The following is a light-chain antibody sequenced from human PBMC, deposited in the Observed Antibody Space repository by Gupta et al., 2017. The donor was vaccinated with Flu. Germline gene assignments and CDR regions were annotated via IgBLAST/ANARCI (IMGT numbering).Light chain of an antibody. V-gene: IGKV1-12*01. CDR1: QDLNNF. CDR3: QPSHTFPIT. Sequence: DIKMTKSTSSIPASVVDKITITCRASQDLNNFLAWYQRKPGQAPKVLIYITSTLQSGVPSRFSGRRAGAEFSLTISSLQPEDVATYFCQPSHTFPITFGQGTRVDLK. CDR2: ITS. J-gene: IGKJ5*01.